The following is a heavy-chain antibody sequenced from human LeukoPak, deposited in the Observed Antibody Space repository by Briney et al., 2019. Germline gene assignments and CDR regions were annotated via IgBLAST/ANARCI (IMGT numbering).Heavy chain of an antibody. CDR3: ARRLRTSRTFDF. J-gene: IGHJ3*01. Sequence: SETLSLTCTVSGGSFSGYSWSWIRHYPGKGLEWIGYIHTSGSTDYNPSLKSRVTISVDTSKNQFSLGLRSVTAADTALYYCARRLRTSRTFDFWGQGTMVTVSS. V-gene: IGHV4-4*09. CDR2: IHTSGST. D-gene: IGHD2-2*01. CDR1: GGSFSGYS.